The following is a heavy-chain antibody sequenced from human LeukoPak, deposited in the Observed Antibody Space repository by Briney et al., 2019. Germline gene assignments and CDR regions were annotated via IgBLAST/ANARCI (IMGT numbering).Heavy chain of an antibody. D-gene: IGHD6-13*01. CDR2: ISSDESSE. CDR1: GFPFSTYS. CDR3: AKGSGYSSSWEDY. Sequence: GGSLRLSCAASGFPFSTYSMHWVRQAPGKGLEWVAVISSDESSENYADSVKGRFTISRDNAKNSLYLQMNSLRAEDTALYYCAKGSGYSSSWEDYWGQGTLVTVSS. V-gene: IGHV3-30*04. J-gene: IGHJ4*02.